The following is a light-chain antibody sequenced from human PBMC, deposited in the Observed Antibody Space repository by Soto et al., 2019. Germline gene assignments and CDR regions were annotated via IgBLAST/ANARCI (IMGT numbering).Light chain of an antibody. Sequence: LTQSPGTRSLSPGERATLSCRASQSLTNSFMAGYQQKPGQAPRLLIYDTSSRASGIPDRFSGSGSGTDFTLTISSLEPEDSAVYYCQQRHMWPITFGQGTRLEIK. CDR3: QQRHMWPIT. V-gene: IGKV3D-20*02. J-gene: IGKJ5*01. CDR2: DTS. CDR1: QSLTNSF.